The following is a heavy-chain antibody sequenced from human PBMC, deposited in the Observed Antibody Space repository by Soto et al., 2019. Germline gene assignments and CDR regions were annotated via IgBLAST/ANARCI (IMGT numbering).Heavy chain of an antibody. CDR3: ARSGSYYPARNWFGP. CDR1: GYTFTSYG. V-gene: IGHV1-18*01. Sequence: QVQLVQSEAEMKNPGASVKVSCKASGYTFTSYGISWVRQAPGQGLEWMGWISGFNDDTNHAQKLQGRVTMTKDTSTSTAYMELRSLKSDDTAVYYCARSGSYYPARNWFGPWGQGTLVTVSS. D-gene: IGHD3-10*01. J-gene: IGHJ5*02. CDR2: ISGFNDDT.